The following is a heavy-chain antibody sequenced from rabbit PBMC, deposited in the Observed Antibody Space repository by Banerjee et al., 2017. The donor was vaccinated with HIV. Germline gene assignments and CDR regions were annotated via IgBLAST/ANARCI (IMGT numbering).Heavy chain of an antibody. Sequence: QSLEESGGDLVKPGASLTLTCTASGFDFSSNAMCWVRQAPGKRPEWIACIYAGSSGITYYASWAKGRFTVSKTSSTTVTLQMTSLTAADTATYFCARTDSGGYWDWLDLWGPGTLVTVS. V-gene: IGHV1S40*01. CDR2: IYAGSSGIT. CDR3: ARTDSGGYWDWLDL. J-gene: IGHJ5*01. CDR1: GFDFSSNA. D-gene: IGHD1-1*01.